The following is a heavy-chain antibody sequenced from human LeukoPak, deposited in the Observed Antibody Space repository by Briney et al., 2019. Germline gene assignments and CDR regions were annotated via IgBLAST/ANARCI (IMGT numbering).Heavy chain of an antibody. CDR1: GGSFSGYY. CDR2: INHSGST. V-gene: IGHV4-34*01. D-gene: IGHD5-24*01. CDR3: ARAPYKGVDY. Sequence: SETLSLTCAVYGGSFSGYYWSWIRQPPGKGLEWIGEINHSGSTNYNPSLKSRVTISVDTSKNQFSLKLSSVTAADTAVYYCARAPYKGVDYWGQGTLVTVSS. J-gene: IGHJ4*02.